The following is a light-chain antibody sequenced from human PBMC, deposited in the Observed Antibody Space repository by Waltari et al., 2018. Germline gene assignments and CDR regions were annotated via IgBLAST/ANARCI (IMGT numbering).Light chain of an antibody. V-gene: IGKV1-39*01. CDR3: LQTYGYPLT. Sequence: DIQMTQSPVSLSASVGDRVMISCRASQDIRSYVDWYQQKPGKAPNLLISVASNLQSGVPPRFRGSGSGTAVTLTITSLQREDEATYYCLQTYGYPLTFGLGTKIDIK. J-gene: IGKJ1*01. CDR1: QDIRSY. CDR2: VAS.